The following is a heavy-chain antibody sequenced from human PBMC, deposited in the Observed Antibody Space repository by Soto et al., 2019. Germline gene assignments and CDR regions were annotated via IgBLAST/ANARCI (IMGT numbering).Heavy chain of an antibody. CDR1: GFTFSAYS. CDR2: INQDGSER. V-gene: IGHV3-7*01. D-gene: IGHD4-17*01. CDR3: AYGADGPLYFQY. J-gene: IGHJ1*01. Sequence: GGSLRLSCAASGFTFSAYSMNWVRQAPGKGLEWVANINQDGSERYYLDPVKGRFTISRDNAKNSLFLLMNSLRAEDTAVYYCAYGADGPLYFQYWGQGTLVTVSS.